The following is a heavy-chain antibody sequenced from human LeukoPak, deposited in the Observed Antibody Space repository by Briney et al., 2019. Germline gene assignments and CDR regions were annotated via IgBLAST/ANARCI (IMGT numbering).Heavy chain of an antibody. D-gene: IGHD2-2*01. CDR2: INPNSGGT. CDR3: ARGEYQLLFPTQYYYYGMDV. Sequence: ASVKVSCKASGYTFTGYYMHWVRQAPGQGLEWMGRINPNSGGTNYAQKFQGRVTMTRDTSISTAYMELSSLRSEDTAVYYCARGEYQLLFPTQYYYYGMDVWGQGTTVTVSS. V-gene: IGHV1-2*06. CDR1: GYTFTGYY. J-gene: IGHJ6*02.